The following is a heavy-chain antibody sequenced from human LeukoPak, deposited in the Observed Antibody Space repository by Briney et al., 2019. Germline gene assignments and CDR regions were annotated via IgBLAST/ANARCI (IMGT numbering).Heavy chain of an antibody. CDR1: GGTFSSYA. CDR3: ASLHYDFWSGYKNWFDP. V-gene: IGHV1-69*04. J-gene: IGHJ5*02. D-gene: IGHD3-3*01. CDR2: IIPILGIA. Sequence: SVKVSCKASGGTFSSYAISWVRQAPGQGLEWMGRIIPILGIANYAQKFQGRVTMTEDTSTDTAYMELSSLRSEDTAVYYCASLHYDFWSGYKNWFDPWGQGTLVTVSS.